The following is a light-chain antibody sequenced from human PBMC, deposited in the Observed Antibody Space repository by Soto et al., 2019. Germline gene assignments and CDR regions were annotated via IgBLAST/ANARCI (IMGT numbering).Light chain of an antibody. CDR1: QSVSSN. J-gene: IGKJ4*01. CDR2: GAS. CDR3: QQRSNWPPLT. V-gene: IGKV3D-15*01. Sequence: EIVMTQSPATLSVSPGERATLSCRASQSVSSNLAWYQQKPGQAPRLLIYGASSRATGIPDRFSGSGSGTDFTLTISSLQSEDFALYYCQQRSNWPPLTFGGGTKVDIK.